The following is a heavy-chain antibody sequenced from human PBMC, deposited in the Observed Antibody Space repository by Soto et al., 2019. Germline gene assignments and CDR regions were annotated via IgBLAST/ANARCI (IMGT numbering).Heavy chain of an antibody. Sequence: LSCVGSGFTFSNYSINWVRQAPGKGLEWVSSISSRSDIYYADSVKGRFTISRDNAKNSVSLQMNSLRAEDTAVYYCAREYTAWPLAYGLDVWGQGTTVTAP. CDR2: ISSRSDI. V-gene: IGHV3-21*01. D-gene: IGHD2-2*02. CDR1: GFTFSNYS. CDR3: AREYTAWPLAYGLDV. J-gene: IGHJ6*02.